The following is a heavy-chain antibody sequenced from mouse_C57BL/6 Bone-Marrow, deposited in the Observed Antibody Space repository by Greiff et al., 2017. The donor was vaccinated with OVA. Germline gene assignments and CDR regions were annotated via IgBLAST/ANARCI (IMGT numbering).Heavy chain of an antibody. Sequence: EVKLVESGPGLVKPSQSLSLTCSVTGYSITSGYYWNWIRQFPGNKLEWMGYISYDGSNNYNPSLKNRISITRDTSKNQFFLKLNSVTTEDTATYYCARGAITTVVGWGQGTLVTVSA. CDR3: ARGAITTVVG. CDR1: GYSITSGYY. J-gene: IGHJ3*02. D-gene: IGHD1-1*01. V-gene: IGHV3-6*01. CDR2: ISYDGSN.